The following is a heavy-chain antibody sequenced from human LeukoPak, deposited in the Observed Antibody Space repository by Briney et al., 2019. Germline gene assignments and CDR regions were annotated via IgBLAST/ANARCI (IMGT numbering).Heavy chain of an antibody. CDR3: ARLRNYYDSSGYYYYYYGMDV. CDR1: GGSISSSSYY. CDR2: IYYSGST. D-gene: IGHD3-22*01. Sequence: SETLSLTCTVSGGSISSSSYYWGWIRQPPGKGLEWIGSIYYSGSTYYNPPLKSRVTISVDTSKNQFSLKLSSVTAADTAVYYCARLRNYYDSSGYYYYYYGMDVWGQGTTVTVSS. V-gene: IGHV4-39*01. J-gene: IGHJ6*02.